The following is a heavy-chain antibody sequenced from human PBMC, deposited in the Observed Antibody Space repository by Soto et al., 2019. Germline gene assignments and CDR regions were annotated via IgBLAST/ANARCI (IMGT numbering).Heavy chain of an antibody. CDR2: IYHSGST. CDR3: ARGGGYDYVGGSYPREDWFDP. D-gene: IGHD3-16*02. J-gene: IGHJ5*02. Sequence: QVQLQESGPGLVKPSGTLSLTCAVSGGSISSSNWWSWVRQPPGKGLEWIGEIYHSGSTNYNPSLRSRVTISVDKSGNQFSLKLRFLAAGETAVYYCARGGGYDYVGGSYPREDWFDPWGQGTLVTVSS. V-gene: IGHV4-4*02. CDR1: GGSISSSNW.